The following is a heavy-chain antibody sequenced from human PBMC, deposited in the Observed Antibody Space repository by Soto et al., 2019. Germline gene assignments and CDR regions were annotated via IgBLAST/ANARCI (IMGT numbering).Heavy chain of an antibody. J-gene: IGHJ4*02. CDR2: IYSAGST. V-gene: IGHV3-53*04. CDR3: ARWGTGEETYYFDY. D-gene: IGHD7-27*01. Sequence: GGSLRLSCAASGFTVSSNYMSWVRQAPGKGLEWVSVIYSAGSTKYADSVKCRFTISRHNSKNTLYLQMNSLRTENTAVYYCARWGTGEETYYFDYWGQGTLVTVSS. CDR1: GFTVSSNY.